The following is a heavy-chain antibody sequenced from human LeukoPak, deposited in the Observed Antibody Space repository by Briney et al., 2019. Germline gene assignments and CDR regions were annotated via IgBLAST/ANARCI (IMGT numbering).Heavy chain of an antibody. J-gene: IGHJ4*02. CDR2: INHSGST. Sequence: SETLSLTCAVYGGSFSGYYWSWIRQPPGKGLEWIGEINHSGSTNYNPSLKSRATISVDTSKNQFSLKPSSVTAADTAVYYCARGRRKTRGSYRYTLDYWGQGTLVTVSS. CDR3: ARGRRKTRGSYRYTLDY. D-gene: IGHD3-16*02. CDR1: GGSFSGYY. V-gene: IGHV4-34*01.